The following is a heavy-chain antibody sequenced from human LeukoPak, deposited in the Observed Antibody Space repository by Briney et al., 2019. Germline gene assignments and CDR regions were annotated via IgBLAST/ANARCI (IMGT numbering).Heavy chain of an antibody. Sequence: GGSLRLSCAASGITFSSYSMKWVRQAPGKGLEWVTSISSTSSYIYYADSVKGRFTISRDNPKNSLYLQMNSLRAEDTAVYYCAGGDNSGGSPPYYHGMDVWGQGTTVTVSS. CDR1: GITFSSYS. V-gene: IGHV3-21*01. CDR3: AGGDNSGGSPPYYHGMDV. J-gene: IGHJ6*02. CDR2: ISSTSSYI. D-gene: IGHD2-15*01.